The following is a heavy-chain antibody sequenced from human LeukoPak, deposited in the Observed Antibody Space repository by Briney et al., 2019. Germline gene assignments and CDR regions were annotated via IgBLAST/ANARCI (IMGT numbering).Heavy chain of an antibody. V-gene: IGHV1-46*01. CDR3: ARGGRIRIFGEVIRTVKDDAFDI. Sequence: AGGSLRLSCAASGYTFTSHFMHWVRQAPGQGLEWMGIINPRGGSTSYTQKFQGRVTMTRDTSTSTVYMELSSLRSEDTAVYYCARGGRIRIFGEVIRTVKDDAFDIWGQGTMATVSS. D-gene: IGHD3-3*01. J-gene: IGHJ3*02. CDR2: INPRGGST. CDR1: GYTFTSHF.